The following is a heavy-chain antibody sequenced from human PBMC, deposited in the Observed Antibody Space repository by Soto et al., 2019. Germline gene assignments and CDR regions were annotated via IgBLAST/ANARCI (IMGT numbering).Heavy chain of an antibody. Sequence: GGSLRLSCAASGFTFSSYSMNWVRQAPGKGLEWVSSISSSSSYIYYADSVKGRFTISRDNAKNSLYLQMNSLRAEDTAVYYCANDWGYYDSTGSYWFNIVSRGHGIPISVPQ. CDR2: ISSSSSYI. CDR3: ANDWGYYDSTGSYWFNIVS. D-gene: IGHD3-22*01. V-gene: IGHV3-21*01. CDR1: GFTFSSYS. J-gene: IGHJ5*01.